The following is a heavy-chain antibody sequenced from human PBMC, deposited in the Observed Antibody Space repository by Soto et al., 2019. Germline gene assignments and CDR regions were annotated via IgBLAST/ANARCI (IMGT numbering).Heavy chain of an antibody. J-gene: IGHJ4*02. D-gene: IGHD3-10*01. Sequence: ASVKASCKVSGYTLTELSMHWVRQAPGKGLEWMGGFDPEDGETIYAQKFQGRVTMTEDTSTDTAYMELSSLRSEDTAVYYCATARVLLWFGESLMLDYWGQGTLVTVSS. CDR1: GYTLTELS. CDR3: ATARVLLWFGESLMLDY. V-gene: IGHV1-24*01. CDR2: FDPEDGET.